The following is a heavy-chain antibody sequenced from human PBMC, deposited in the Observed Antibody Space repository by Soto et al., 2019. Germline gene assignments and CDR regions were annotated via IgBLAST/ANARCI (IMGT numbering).Heavy chain of an antibody. CDR1: GGSISSGGYY. CDR3: ARVDYRNYHYYYDMDV. D-gene: IGHD4-4*01. CDR2: IYYSGST. V-gene: IGHV4-31*03. Sequence: QVQLQESGPGLVKPSQTLSLTCTVSGGSISSGGYYWSWIRQHPGKGLELIGYIYYSGSTYYNQSLKSRVTISVDTSQNQFSLKLSSVTAADTAVYYCARVDYRNYHYYYDMDVWGQGTTVTVSS. J-gene: IGHJ6*02.